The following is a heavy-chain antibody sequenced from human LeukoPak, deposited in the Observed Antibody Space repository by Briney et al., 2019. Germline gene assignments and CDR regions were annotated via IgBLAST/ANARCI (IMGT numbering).Heavy chain of an antibody. CDR2: IYSGGST. CDR3: ARDRNYYDSSGYYRYFDY. J-gene: IGHJ4*02. V-gene: IGHV3-66*01. CDR1: GFTVSSNY. D-gene: IGHD3-22*01. Sequence: PGGSLRLSCAASGFTVSSNYMSWVRQAPGKGLEWVSVIYSGGSTYYADSVKGGFTISRDNSKNTLYLQMNSLRAEDTAVYYCARDRNYYDSSGYYRYFDYWAREPWSPSPQ.